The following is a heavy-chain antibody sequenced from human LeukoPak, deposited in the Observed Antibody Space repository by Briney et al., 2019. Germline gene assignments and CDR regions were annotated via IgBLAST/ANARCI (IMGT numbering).Heavy chain of an antibody. D-gene: IGHD2-2*02. CDR3: AKAYCSSTSCYTAPPGDH. Sequence: GGSLRLSCAASGFTVSSNYMSWVRQAPGKGLEWVSVIYSGGSTYYADSVKGRFTISRDNSKNSLYLQMNSLRTEDTALYYCAKAYCSSTSCYTAPPGDHWGQGTLVTVSS. CDR2: IYSGGST. CDR1: GFTVSSNY. V-gene: IGHV3-53*05. J-gene: IGHJ1*01.